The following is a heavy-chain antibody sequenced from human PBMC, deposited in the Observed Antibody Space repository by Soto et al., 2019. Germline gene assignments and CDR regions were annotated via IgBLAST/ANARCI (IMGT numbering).Heavy chain of an antibody. CDR1: GFTFDDYA. CDR2: ISWNSGSI. J-gene: IGHJ4*02. D-gene: IGHD3-22*01. CDR3: LKDLGGGYYPGPFDY. Sequence: EVQLVESGGGLVQPGRSLRLSCAASGFTFDDYAMHWVRQAPGEGLEWVSGISWNSGSIGYADSVKGRFTISRDSAKNALYLQRNSQRADGTALYYCLKDLGGGYYPGPFDYWGQGTLVTVSS. V-gene: IGHV3-9*01.